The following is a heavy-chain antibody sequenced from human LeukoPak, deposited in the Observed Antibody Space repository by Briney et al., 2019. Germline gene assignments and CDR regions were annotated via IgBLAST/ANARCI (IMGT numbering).Heavy chain of an antibody. CDR2: IFHTGST. V-gene: IGHV4-59*12. J-gene: IGHJ5*02. CDR3: ARELWFANTPGSWLDP. Sequence: KPSETLSLTCTVSGGSISSYYWSWIRQPPGKGLEWIGYIFHTGSTFYNPSLRSRVTISVDNSKNHFSLRLTSVTAADTAVYYCARELWFANTPGSWLDPWGQGTLVTVSS. CDR1: GGSISSYY. D-gene: IGHD3-10*01.